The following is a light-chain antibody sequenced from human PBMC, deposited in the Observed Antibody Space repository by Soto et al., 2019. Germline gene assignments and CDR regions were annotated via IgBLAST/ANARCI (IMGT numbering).Light chain of an antibody. Sequence: DIVMTHSPDSMAVSLGERATLTRKSSHRIFYSSNNKNYLTCYQQRQGQTPKMLIYWASTRESGVPDRFSGSGSGTHFTLSFTRLQAEDVEVYYCQQYYSYPPTFGQGTKVDI. CDR1: HRIFYSSNNKNY. J-gene: IGKJ1*01. CDR3: QQYYSYPPT. CDR2: WAS. V-gene: IGKV4-1*01.